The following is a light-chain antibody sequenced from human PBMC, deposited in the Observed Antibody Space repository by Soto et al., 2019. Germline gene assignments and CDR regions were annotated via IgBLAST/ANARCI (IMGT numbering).Light chain of an antibody. CDR3: QQANSFPHT. V-gene: IGKV1-12*01. J-gene: IGKJ2*01. Sequence: DIQMTQSPSSVSASVGDRVTITCRASQGISSWLAWDQQKPGKAPKLLIYAASSLQSGVPSRFSDSGSGTDFTLTSSSLQPEDFANYYCQQANSFPHTFDQGTKLEIK. CDR2: AAS. CDR1: QGISSW.